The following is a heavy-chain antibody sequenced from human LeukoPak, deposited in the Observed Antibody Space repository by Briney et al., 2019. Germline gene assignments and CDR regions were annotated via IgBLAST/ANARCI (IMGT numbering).Heavy chain of an antibody. CDR3: ARSRITPDS. D-gene: IGHD3-3*01. CDR2: IKQDGSEK. J-gene: IGHJ4*02. V-gene: IGHV3-7*04. Sequence: WESLTLSCATSGFTFSSYWITWVRQAPGKGLEWVGNIKQDGSEKYYVDSVKGRFTISRDNAKNSLYLQMNSLRAEDTAVYYCARSRITPDSWGQGTQVTVSS. CDR1: GFTFSSYW.